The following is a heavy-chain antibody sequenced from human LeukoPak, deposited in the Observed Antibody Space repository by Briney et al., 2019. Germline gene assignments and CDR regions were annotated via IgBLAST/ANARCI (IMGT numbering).Heavy chain of an antibody. V-gene: IGHV3-9*01. CDR3: ARAYKDRSLAGKKEFFQH. Sequence: PGGSLRLSCAASGFTFDNYAMNWVRQVPGKGLERISLISWNSGTIGYADSVKGRFTISRDNANNFLYLQMNSLRAEDTALYYCARAYKDRSLAGKKEFFQHWGQGTLVTVSS. D-gene: IGHD6-19*01. CDR2: ISWNSGTI. J-gene: IGHJ1*01. CDR1: GFTFDNYA.